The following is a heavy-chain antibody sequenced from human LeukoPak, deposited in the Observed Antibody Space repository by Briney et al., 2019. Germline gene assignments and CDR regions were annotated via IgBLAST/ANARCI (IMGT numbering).Heavy chain of an antibody. V-gene: IGHV3-30*02. J-gene: IGHJ4*02. Sequence: PGGSLRLSCAASGFTFSSFGMHWVRQAPGNGLVWVAFIRYDGTDKYYADSVRGRFTISRDNSKNTLYLQMNSLRPEDTAVYYCAPRVVVITAPFDYWGQGTLVTVSS. CDR3: APRVVVITAPFDY. D-gene: IGHD2-21*01. CDR1: GFTFSSFG. CDR2: IRYDGTDK.